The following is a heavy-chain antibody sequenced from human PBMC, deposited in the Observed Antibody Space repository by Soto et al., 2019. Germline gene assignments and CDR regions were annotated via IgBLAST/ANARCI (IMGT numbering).Heavy chain of an antibody. J-gene: IGHJ4*02. CDR3: ARLVGATTSGLDY. V-gene: IGHV5-51*01. Sequence: GESLKIFCTASGYSFITYWIGGVRQMPGKGLEWLVVIYPGDSDSRYSPSFQGLVTISADKSVSTAYLQWSSLRASDTAMYYCARLVGATTSGLDYWGQGTLVTVSS. CDR2: IYPGDSDS. CDR1: GYSFITYW. D-gene: IGHD1-26*01.